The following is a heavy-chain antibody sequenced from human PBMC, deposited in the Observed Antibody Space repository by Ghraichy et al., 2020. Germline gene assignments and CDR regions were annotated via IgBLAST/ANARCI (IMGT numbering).Heavy chain of an antibody. CDR1: GGSISSYY. J-gene: IGHJ4*02. D-gene: IGHD3-16*02. CDR2: IYYSGST. CDR3: ARSITFGGVIAKYYFDY. V-gene: IGHV4-59*01. Sequence: SETLSLTCTVSGGSISSYYWSWIRQPPGKGLEWIGYIYYSGSTNYNPSLKSRVTISVDTSKNQFSLKLSSVTAADTAVYYCARSITFGGVIAKYYFDYWGQGTLVTVSS.